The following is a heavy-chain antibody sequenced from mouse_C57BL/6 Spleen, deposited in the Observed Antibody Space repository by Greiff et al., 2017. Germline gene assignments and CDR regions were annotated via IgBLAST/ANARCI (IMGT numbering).Heavy chain of an antibody. Sequence: VKLQESGPELVRPGASVKISCKASGYAFSSSWMNWVKQRPGKGLEWIGRIYPGDGDTNYNGKVKGKATLTADKSSSTAYMQLSSLTSEDSAVYFCARIYYGYDDGDYWGQGTTLTVSS. CDR2: IYPGDGDT. J-gene: IGHJ2*01. CDR1: GYAFSSSW. V-gene: IGHV1-82*01. CDR3: ARIYYGYDDGDY. D-gene: IGHD2-2*01.